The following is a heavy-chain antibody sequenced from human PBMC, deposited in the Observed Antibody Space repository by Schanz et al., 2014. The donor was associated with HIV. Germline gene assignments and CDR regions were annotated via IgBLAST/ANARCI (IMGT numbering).Heavy chain of an antibody. V-gene: IGHV3-33*01. CDR3: ARGSGPYYYYYGMDV. CDR1: GFTFSTYG. Sequence: QVQLVESGGRVVQPGRSLRLSCAASGFTFSTYGMHWVRQAPGKGLEWVAVIWYDGSNKYYADSVKGRFTISRDNSKNTLYLQMNSLRAEDTAVYYCARGSGPYYYYYGMDVWGQGTPVTVSS. D-gene: IGHD3-10*01. CDR2: IWYDGSNK. J-gene: IGHJ6*02.